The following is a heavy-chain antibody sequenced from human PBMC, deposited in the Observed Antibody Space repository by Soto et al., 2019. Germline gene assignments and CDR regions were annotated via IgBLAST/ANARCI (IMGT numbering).Heavy chain of an antibody. D-gene: IGHD3-3*01. CDR3: TTDVLGFLEWLPSYPQFDY. Sequence: GGSLRLSCAASGFTFSNAWMSWVRQAPGKGLEWVGRIKSKTDGGTTDYAAPVKGRFTISRDDSKNTLYLQMNSLKTEDTAVYYCTTDVLGFLEWLPSYPQFDYWGQGTLVTVSS. CDR2: IKSKTDGGTT. CDR1: GFTFSNAW. J-gene: IGHJ4*02. V-gene: IGHV3-15*01.